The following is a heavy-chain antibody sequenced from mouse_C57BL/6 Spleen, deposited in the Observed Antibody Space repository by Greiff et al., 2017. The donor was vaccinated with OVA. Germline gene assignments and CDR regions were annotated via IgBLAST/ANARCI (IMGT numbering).Heavy chain of an antibody. CDR3: ARNLRLDGYAMDY. D-gene: IGHD5-1*01. CDR1: GYTFTDYN. CDR2: INPNNGGT. J-gene: IGHJ4*01. V-gene: IGHV1-18*01. Sequence: EVQLQQSGPELVKPGASVKIPCKASGYTFTDYNMDWVKQSHGKSLEWIGDINPNNGGTIYNQKFKGKATLTVDKSSSTAYMELRSLTSEDTAVYYCARNLRLDGYAMDYWGQGTSVTVSS.